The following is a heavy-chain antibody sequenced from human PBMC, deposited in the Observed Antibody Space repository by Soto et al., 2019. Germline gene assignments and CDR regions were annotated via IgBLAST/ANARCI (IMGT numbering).Heavy chain of an antibody. D-gene: IGHD4-4*01. J-gene: IGHJ6*02. CDR3: AKLLHNSYYNVMDV. CDR2: IGPSGNT. CDR1: GFTFSNSG. V-gene: IGHV3-23*01. Sequence: EVQLLESGGYWVQPGGSRRLVGAASGFTFSNSGMRWVRQAPGQGLECVAGIGPSGNTYYSDAVKGRFTISRDISKNTLFLQMDSLRAEDTATYYCAKLLHNSYYNVMDVWGQGTTVTVSS.